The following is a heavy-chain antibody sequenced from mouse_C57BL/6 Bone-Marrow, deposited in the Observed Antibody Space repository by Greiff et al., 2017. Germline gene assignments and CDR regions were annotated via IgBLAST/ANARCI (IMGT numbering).Heavy chain of an antibody. J-gene: IGHJ3*01. CDR1: GFTFSSYT. V-gene: IGHV5-9*01. D-gene: IGHD1-1*01. CDR3: ARLTVVEGFAY. CDR2: ISGGGGNT. Sequence: EVQLVESGGGLVKPGGSLKLSCAASGFTFSSYTMSWVRQTPEKRLEWVATISGGGGNTYYPDSVKGRFTIARDNAKNTLYLQMSSLRSEDTALYDCARLTVVEGFAYWGQGTLVTVSA.